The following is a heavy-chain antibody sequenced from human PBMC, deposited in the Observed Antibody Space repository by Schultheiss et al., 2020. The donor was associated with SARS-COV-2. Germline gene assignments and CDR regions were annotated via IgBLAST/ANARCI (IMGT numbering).Heavy chain of an antibody. J-gene: IGHJ5*02. CDR2: IYYSGST. Sequence: SETLSLTCTVSGGSISSGGYYWSWIRQHPGKGLEWIGYIYYSGSTNYNPSLKSRVTISVDTSKNQFSLKLSSVTAADTAVYYCARGRSVTIFGVVIMPLLWFDPWGQGTLVTVSS. CDR3: ARGRSVTIFGVVIMPLLWFDP. D-gene: IGHD3-3*01. V-gene: IGHV4-61*08. CDR1: GGSISSGGYY.